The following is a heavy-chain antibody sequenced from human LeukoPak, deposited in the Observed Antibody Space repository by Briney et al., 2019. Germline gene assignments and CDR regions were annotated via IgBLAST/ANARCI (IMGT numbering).Heavy chain of an antibody. J-gene: IGHJ4*02. D-gene: IGHD6-13*01. CDR1: GGSPSINY. V-gene: IGHV4-4*07. CDR3: AREYLAAAGFDY. Sequence: SETLSLTCTLSGGSPSINYRSWVRQPAGKGLEWIGRIYTSGSTNYNPSLKSRVTISVSKSKNQYSLNLSAVTEADTAVYYCAREYLAAAGFDYWGQGTLVTVSS. CDR2: IYTSGST.